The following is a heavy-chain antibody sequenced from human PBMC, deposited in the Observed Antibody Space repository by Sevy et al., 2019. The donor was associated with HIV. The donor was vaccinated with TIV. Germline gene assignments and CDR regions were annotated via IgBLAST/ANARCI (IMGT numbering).Heavy chain of an antibody. Sequence: SETLSLTCTVSGGSISSYYWSWIRQPPGKGLEWIGYIYYSGSTNYNPSLKNRVTISVDTSKNQFSLKLSSVTAADTAVYYCARLSGIVAARHWYFDLWGRGTLVTVSS. J-gene: IGHJ2*01. CDR2: IYYSGST. CDR3: ARLSGIVAARHWYFDL. V-gene: IGHV4-59*01. D-gene: IGHD6-13*01. CDR1: GGSISSYY.